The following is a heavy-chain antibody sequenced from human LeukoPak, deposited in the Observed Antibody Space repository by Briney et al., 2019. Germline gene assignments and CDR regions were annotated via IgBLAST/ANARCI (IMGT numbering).Heavy chain of an antibody. V-gene: IGHV3-23*01. Sequence: GGSLRLSCAASGFTFSSYAMSWVRQAPGKGLEWVSAISGSGGSTYYADSVKGRFTISRDNSKNTLYLQTNSLRAEDTAVYYCAKDRGRIAVAGLFDYWGQGTLVTVSS. J-gene: IGHJ4*02. CDR3: AKDRGRIAVAGLFDY. D-gene: IGHD6-19*01. CDR1: GFTFSSYA. CDR2: ISGSGGST.